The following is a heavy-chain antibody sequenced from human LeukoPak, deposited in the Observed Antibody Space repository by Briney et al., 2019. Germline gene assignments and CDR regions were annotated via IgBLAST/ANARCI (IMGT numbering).Heavy chain of an antibody. V-gene: IGHV3-53*01. D-gene: IGHD1-14*01. J-gene: IGHJ4*02. CDR2: LYSDGNT. CDR3: ARGVEPLAANTLAY. Sequence: GWSLRLSCAASGFTVITNDMTWVRQPPGKGLEWVSVLYSDGNTKYADSVQGRFTISRDNSKNTLYLEMNSLSPDDTAVYYCARGVEPLAANTLAYWGQGTLVTVSS. CDR1: GFTVITND.